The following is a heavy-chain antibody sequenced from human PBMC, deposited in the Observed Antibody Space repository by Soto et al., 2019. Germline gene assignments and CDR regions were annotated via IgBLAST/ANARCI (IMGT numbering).Heavy chain of an antibody. CDR3: VRRRVTLIVVAYGPVDY. CDR2: IYYSGST. V-gene: IGHV4-39*01. Sequence: SETLSLTCTVCSDSINSSNDYWGWIRQPPGKGLEWIGSIYYSGSTYYNPSLKSRVTISVDVSQNQFSLKLSSVTAADTAVYYCVRRRVTLIVVAYGPVDYWGQGTLVTVSS. CDR1: SDSINSSNDY. J-gene: IGHJ4*02. D-gene: IGHD3-22*01.